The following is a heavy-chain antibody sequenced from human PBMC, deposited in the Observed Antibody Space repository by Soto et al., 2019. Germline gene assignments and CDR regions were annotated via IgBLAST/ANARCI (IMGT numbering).Heavy chain of an antibody. Sequence: SETLSLTCSVSGDSINSDKYYWGWIRQPPGKGLEWIGSIYFRGNTYYNPSLQTRVTISLDKSKSQFSLKLNSVTAADSAVYFCARLEGLAKISYYFDFWGQGALVTVSS. D-gene: IGHD3-9*01. J-gene: IGHJ4*02. CDR1: GDSINSDKYY. V-gene: IGHV4-39*01. CDR2: IYFRGNT. CDR3: ARLEGLAKISYYFDF.